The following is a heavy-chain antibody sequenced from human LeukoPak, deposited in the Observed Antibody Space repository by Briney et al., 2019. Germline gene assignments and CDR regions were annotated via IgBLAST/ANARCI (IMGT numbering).Heavy chain of an antibody. CDR3: ALEEVAGTLGY. J-gene: IGHJ4*02. D-gene: IGHD6-19*01. CDR1: GFTFSSYG. CDR2: ISYDGSNK. Sequence: GGSLRLSCAASGFTFSSYGMHWVRQAPGKGLEWVAVISYDGSNKYYADSVKGRFTISRDNSKNTLYLQMNSLRAEDTAVYYCALEEVAGTLGYWGQGTLVTVSS. V-gene: IGHV3-30*03.